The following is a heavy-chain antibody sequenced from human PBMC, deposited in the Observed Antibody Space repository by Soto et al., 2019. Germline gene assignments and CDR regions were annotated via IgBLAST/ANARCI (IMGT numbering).Heavy chain of an antibody. CDR1: GGSISSSSYY. D-gene: IGHD3-9*01. V-gene: IGHV4-39*01. CDR2: IYYSGST. CDR3: ARQGGYDILTGYPRVYYFDY. Sequence: SETLSLTCTVSGGSISSSSYYWGWIRQPPGKGLEWIGSIYYSGSTYYNPSLKSRVTISVDTSKNQFSLKLSSVTAADTAVYYCARQGGYDILTGYPRVYYFDYWGQGTLVTVSS. J-gene: IGHJ4*02.